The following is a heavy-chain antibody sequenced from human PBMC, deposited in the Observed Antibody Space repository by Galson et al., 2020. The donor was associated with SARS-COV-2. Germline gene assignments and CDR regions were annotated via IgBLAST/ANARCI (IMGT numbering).Heavy chain of an antibody. Sequence: SETLSLTCSVSGGSITSGGYSWTWIRQSPGKGLEWIGYVYQSGATPYNPSLKSRLTISMDRSKNQLSLKLTSVTAADTAVYYCARRYVSGLSPYWYLDLWGRGTLVTVSS. D-gene: IGHD3-16*01. J-gene: IGHJ2*01. CDR2: VYQSGAT. V-gene: IGHV4-30-2*06. CDR1: GGSITSGGYS. CDR3: ARRYVSGLSPYWYLDL.